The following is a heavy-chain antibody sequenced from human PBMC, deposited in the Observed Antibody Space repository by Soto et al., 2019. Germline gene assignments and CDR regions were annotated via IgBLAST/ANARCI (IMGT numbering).Heavy chain of an antibody. J-gene: IGHJ4*02. Sequence: SETLSLTCTVSGGSISSYYCSWIRQPPGKGLEWIGYIYCSGSTNYNPSLKSRVTISVDTSKNQFSLKLSSVTAADTAVYYCARASSWYASFDYWGQGTLVTVSS. V-gene: IGHV4-59*01. CDR2: IYCSGST. D-gene: IGHD6-13*01. CDR3: ARASSWYASFDY. CDR1: GGSISSYY.